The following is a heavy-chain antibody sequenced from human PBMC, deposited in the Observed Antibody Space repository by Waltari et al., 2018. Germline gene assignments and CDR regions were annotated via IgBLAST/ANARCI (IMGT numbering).Heavy chain of an antibody. V-gene: IGHV1-18*01. D-gene: IGHD3-10*01. CDR3: ARDRSRITLTQGVIRNDF. Sequence: QVHLVQSGTEVKKPGASVKVSCKASGYTFTNYGISWIRQAPGQGLEWMGWISIYNGDTNYAQKVQGRVTMTTDTSTNTTYMELRSLRSDDTAVYYCARDRSRITLTQGVIRNDFWGQGTLVTVSS. CDR2: ISIYNGDT. CDR1: GYTFTNYG. J-gene: IGHJ4*02.